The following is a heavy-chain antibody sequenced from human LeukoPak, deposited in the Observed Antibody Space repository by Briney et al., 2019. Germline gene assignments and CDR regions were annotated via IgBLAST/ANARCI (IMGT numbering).Heavy chain of an antibody. CDR2: ISSSSSYI. Sequence: GGCLRLSCAASGFTFSSYSMNWVRQAPGKGLEWVSSISSSSSYIYYADSVKGRFTISRDNAKNSLYLQMNSLRAEDTAVYYCARGAYCGGDCSFYYYYYMDVWGKGTTVTVSS. CDR1: GFTFSSYS. J-gene: IGHJ6*03. CDR3: ARGAYCGGDCSFYYYYYMDV. V-gene: IGHV3-21*01. D-gene: IGHD2-21*02.